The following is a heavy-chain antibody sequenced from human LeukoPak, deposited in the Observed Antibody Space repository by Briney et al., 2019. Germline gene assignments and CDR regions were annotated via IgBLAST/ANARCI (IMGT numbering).Heavy chain of an antibody. V-gene: IGHV3-33*01. CDR1: GFTFSSYG. CDR3: ARARVGYYFDY. Sequence: GRSLRLSCAASGFTFSSYGMHWVRQAPGKGLEWVAVIWYDGSNKYYADSVKGRFTISRDNSKSTLYLQMNSLRAEDTAVYYCARARVGYYFDYWGQGTLVTVSS. CDR2: IWYDGSNK. D-gene: IGHD2-15*01. J-gene: IGHJ4*02.